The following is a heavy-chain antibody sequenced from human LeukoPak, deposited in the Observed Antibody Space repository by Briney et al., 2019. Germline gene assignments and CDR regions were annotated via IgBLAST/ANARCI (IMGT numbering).Heavy chain of an antibody. J-gene: IGHJ4*02. CDR1: GGTFSSYA. V-gene: IGHV1-69*06. D-gene: IGHD4-17*01. CDR3: ARVHGDYVGRNGPFDY. CDR2: IIPVFGTA. Sequence: VASVKVSCKASGGTFSSYAISWVRQAPGQGLEWMGGIIPVFGTANYAQKFQGRVTITADKSTSTAYMELSSLRSEDTAVYYCARVHGDYVGRNGPFDYWGQGTLVTVSS.